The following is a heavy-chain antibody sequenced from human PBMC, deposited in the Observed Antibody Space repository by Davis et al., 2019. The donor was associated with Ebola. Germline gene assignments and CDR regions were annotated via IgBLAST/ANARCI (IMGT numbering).Heavy chain of an antibody. CDR2: IYPGDSDT. V-gene: IGHV5-51*01. D-gene: IGHD3-16*01. CDR1: GYSFTSYW. CDR3: ARGLNRRGGSYYYYYMDV. Sequence: GESLKISCKGSGYSFTSYWISWVRQMPGKGLEWMGIIYPGDSDTRYSPSFQGQVTISADKSISTAYLQWSSLKASDTAMYYCARGLNRRGGSYYYYYMDVWGKGTTVTVSS. J-gene: IGHJ6*03.